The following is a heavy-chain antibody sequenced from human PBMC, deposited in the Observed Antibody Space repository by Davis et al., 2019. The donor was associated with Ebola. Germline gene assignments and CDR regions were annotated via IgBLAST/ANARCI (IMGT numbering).Heavy chain of an antibody. D-gene: IGHD2-2*02. J-gene: IGHJ4*02. CDR1: GFKFSGFA. CDR3: AKAGYCSSTSCYTAHSFDY. Sequence: PGGSLRLSCVTSGFKFSGFAVSWVRQAPGKGLEWLTYIGGDGGDRNYVDSVRSRFSISRDNSGNTLYLDMNDLRAEDTAVYYCAKAGYCSSTSCYTAHSFDYWGQGTLVTVSS. CDR2: IGGDGGDR. V-gene: IGHV3-23*01.